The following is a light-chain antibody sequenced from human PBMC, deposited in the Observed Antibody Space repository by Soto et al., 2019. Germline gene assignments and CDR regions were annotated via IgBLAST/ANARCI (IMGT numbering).Light chain of an antibody. J-gene: IGKJ1*01. V-gene: IGKV3-20*01. CDR2: GAS. Sequence: EIVLTQSPGTLSLSPGDTATLSCRASQSVTTNYVAWYQQKPGQAPRLLIYGASSRARGIPDRFSGRVSGTDYSLTIAGLEPEDFVVYYCQQYGSSPEVFGQGTKVDIK. CDR1: QSVTTNY. CDR3: QQYGSSPEV.